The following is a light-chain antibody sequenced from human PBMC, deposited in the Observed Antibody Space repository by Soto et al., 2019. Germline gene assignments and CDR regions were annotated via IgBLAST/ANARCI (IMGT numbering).Light chain of an antibody. CDR3: LHDYTHPLT. Sequence: AIQMTQSPSSLSSSVGDIVTITCRASQGVRNNLAWYQQKPGKAPKVLIYAASDLQSGVPSRFSGSGSGTDFPLTISSLRPEDFATYYCLHDYTHPLTFGGGTKVDIK. J-gene: IGKJ4*01. CDR2: AAS. CDR1: QGVRNN. V-gene: IGKV1-6*01.